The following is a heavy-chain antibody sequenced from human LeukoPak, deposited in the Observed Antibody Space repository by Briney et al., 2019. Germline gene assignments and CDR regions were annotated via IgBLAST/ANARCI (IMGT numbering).Heavy chain of an antibody. CDR2: IQFDGSDE. Sequence: GGSLRLSCVASGLIFSTYGMHWVRQAPGKGLEWVAFIQFDGSDEHYSDSVKGRFTISRDNSKDTLFLQMNNLRTEDTSVYYCAEDQKLQPFHYWGQGTLVTVSS. CDR3: AEDQKLQPFHY. V-gene: IGHV3-30*02. CDR1: GLIFSTYG. D-gene: IGHD6-13*01. J-gene: IGHJ4*02.